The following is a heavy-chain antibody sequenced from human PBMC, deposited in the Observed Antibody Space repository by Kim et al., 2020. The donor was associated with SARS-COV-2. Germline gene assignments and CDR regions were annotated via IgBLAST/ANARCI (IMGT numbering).Heavy chain of an antibody. CDR1: GFTFSRYG. D-gene: IGHD2-8*01. Sequence: GGSLRLSCTASGFTFSRYGMHWVRQPPGRGREWVAVIGLDGRDKYYADSVKGRFTISRENSKNPLFLQMNSLRAEDREVYYWAGNGVAFVICGKGTL. V-gene: IGHV3-30*02. J-gene: IGHJ4*02. CDR2: IGLDGRDK. CDR3: AGNGVAFVI.